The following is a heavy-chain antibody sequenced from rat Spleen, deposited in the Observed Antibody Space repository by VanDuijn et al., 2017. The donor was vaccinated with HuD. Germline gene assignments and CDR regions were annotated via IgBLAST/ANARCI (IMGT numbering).Heavy chain of an antibody. V-gene: IGHV5S10*01. CDR3: ATHKEPDRYNSEDY. J-gene: IGHJ2*01. D-gene: IGHD1-5*01. Sequence: EVQLVESGGGLVQPGRSLKLSCAASGFTFSDYNMAWVRQAPKKGLEWVATIIYDGSRTYYRDSVKGRFTISRDNAKSTLYLQMDSLRSEDTATYYCATHKEPDRYNSEDYWGQGVMVTVSS. CDR2: IIYDGSRT. CDR1: GFTFSDYN.